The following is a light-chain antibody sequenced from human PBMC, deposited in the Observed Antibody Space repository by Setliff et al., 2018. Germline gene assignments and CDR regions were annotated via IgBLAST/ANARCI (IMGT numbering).Light chain of an antibody. J-gene: IGLJ1*01. V-gene: IGLV2-14*01. Sequence: QSALTQPASVSGSPGQSITISCTGTSSDVGGYKCVSWYQQHPGKAPKLMIYEVTYRPSGVSNRFSGSKSGNTASLTISGLQAEDEADYYCSSYSNSSILVFGTGTKATVL. CDR2: EVT. CDR3: SSYSNSSILV. CDR1: SSDVGGYKC.